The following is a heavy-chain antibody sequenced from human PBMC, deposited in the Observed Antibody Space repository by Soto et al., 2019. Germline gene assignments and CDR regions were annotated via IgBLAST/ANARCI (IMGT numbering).Heavy chain of an antibody. Sequence: SETLSLTCTVPGGSISSSSYYWGWIRQPPGKGLEWIGSIYYSGSTYYNPSLKSRVTISVDTSKNQFSLKLSSVTAADTAVYYCARHSLYDSSGYYRPDYWGQGTLVTVSS. V-gene: IGHV4-39*01. J-gene: IGHJ4*02. CDR3: ARHSLYDSSGYYRPDY. CDR1: GGSISSSSYY. D-gene: IGHD3-22*01. CDR2: IYYSGST.